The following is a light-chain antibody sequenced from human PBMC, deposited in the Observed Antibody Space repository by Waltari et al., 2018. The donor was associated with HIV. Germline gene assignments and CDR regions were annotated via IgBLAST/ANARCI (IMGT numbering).Light chain of an antibody. CDR3: AAWDDSLSGVV. CDR2: RNN. J-gene: IGLJ2*01. Sequence: QSVLTQPPSASGTPGQRVTISCSGSTSNIGSNYVYWYQQLPGTAPKILIYRNNPRPSGVPDRCSGSKSGTSASLAISGLRSEDEADYYCAAWDDSLSGVVFGGGTKLTVL. V-gene: IGLV1-47*01. CDR1: TSNIGSNY.